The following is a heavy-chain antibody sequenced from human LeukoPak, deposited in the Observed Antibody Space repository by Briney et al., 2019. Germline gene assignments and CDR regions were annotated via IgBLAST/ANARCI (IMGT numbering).Heavy chain of an antibody. CDR3: ARSTPEESHYGMDV. D-gene: IGHD3-10*01. J-gene: IGHJ6*02. V-gene: IGHV4-59*01. CDR2: IYYSGGT. CDR1: GGSISSYY. Sequence: KPSETLSLTCTVSGGSISSYYWSWIRQPPGKGLEWIGYIYYSGGTNYNPSLKSRVTISVDTSKNQFSLKLSSVTAADTAVYYCARSTPEESHYGMDVWGQGTTVTVSS.